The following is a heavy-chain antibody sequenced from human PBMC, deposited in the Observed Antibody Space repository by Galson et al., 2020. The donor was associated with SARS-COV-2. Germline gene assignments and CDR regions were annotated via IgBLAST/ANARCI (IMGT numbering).Heavy chain of an antibody. V-gene: IGHV3-23*01. CDR1: GFTFSTYA. CDR3: AKDVTGGGFFDY. CDR2: ISDSGDRT. J-gene: IGHJ4*02. Sequence: GESLKISCAASGFTFSTYAMSWVRQAPGQGLEWVASISDSGDRTSYPDAVEGRFIISRDNSKNTLYLQMNSLRAEDTALYYCAKDVTGGGFFDYWGQGALVTVSS. D-gene: IGHD3-10*01.